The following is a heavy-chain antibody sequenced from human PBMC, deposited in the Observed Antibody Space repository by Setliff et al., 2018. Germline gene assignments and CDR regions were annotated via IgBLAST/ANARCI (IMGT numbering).Heavy chain of an antibody. CDR1: GGSFSGYY. J-gene: IGHJ4*02. CDR3: ARSFSRREKFLLDY. V-gene: IGHV4-34*01. Sequence: SETLSLTCAVYGGSFSGYYWSWIRQPPGKGLEWIGSIYYSGITYYNPYLKSRVTISVDTSKNQFSLKVSSVTAADTAVYYCARSFSRREKFLLDYWGQGALVTVSS. CDR2: IYYSGIT.